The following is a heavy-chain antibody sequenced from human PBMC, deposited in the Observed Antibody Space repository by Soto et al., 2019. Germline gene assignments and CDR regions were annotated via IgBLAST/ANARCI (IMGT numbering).Heavy chain of an antibody. CDR1: GFTFSSYA. CDR3: AKGGQQLGGGYFDY. CDR2: ISGSGGST. J-gene: IGHJ4*02. V-gene: IGHV3-23*01. D-gene: IGHD6-13*01. Sequence: EVQLLESGGGLVQPGGSLRLSCAASGFTFSSYAMSWVRQAPGKGLEWVAAISGSGGSTYYADSVKGRVTISRDNSKKQLNLQTNRRRAEDRAGYYCAKGGQQLGGGYFDYWGQGTLVTVSS.